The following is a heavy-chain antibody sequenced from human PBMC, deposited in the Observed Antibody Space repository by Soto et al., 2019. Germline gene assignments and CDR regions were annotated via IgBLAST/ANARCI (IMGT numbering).Heavy chain of an antibody. CDR3: ARRLERRPSARSRYYNGMDF. CDR1: GGSIGSSSYY. CDR2: IYYSGST. D-gene: IGHD1-1*01. Sequence: PSETLSLTCTVSGGSIGSSSYYWGGIRQPPGKGLEWIGSIYYSGSTYYNPSLKSRVTISVDTSKNQFSLKLSSVTAADTAVYYCARRLERRPSARSRYYNGMDFWGQGTTVTVSS. J-gene: IGHJ6*02. V-gene: IGHV4-39*01.